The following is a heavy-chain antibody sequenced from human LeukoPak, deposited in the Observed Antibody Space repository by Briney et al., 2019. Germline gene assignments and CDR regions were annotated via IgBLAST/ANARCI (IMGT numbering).Heavy chain of an antibody. J-gene: IGHJ4*02. V-gene: IGHV4-4*02. CDR2: IHLNGIT. CDR3: ARGVTMIPHYFDY. D-gene: IGHD3-22*01. Sequence: PSETLSLTCSVSGGSITSYAWWSWVRQPPGKGLEWIGEIHLNGITNYNPSLKSRVTMSIDKSKNQLSLNLRSVTAADTAVYYCARGVTMIPHYFDYWGQGTLVTVSS. CDR1: GGSITSYAW.